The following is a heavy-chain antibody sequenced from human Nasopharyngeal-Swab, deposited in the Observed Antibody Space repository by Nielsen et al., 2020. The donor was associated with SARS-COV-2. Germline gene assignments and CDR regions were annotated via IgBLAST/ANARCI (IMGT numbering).Heavy chain of an antibody. CDR3: ARGKYSSTWSPEFDY. J-gene: IGHJ4*02. D-gene: IGHD6-13*01. CDR1: GFSFSVYG. Sequence: GESLKISCAASGFSFSVYGMHWVRQAPGKGLEWVGIITSGGRTQVYADSVVGRFTISRDDPENTLFLQMNSLRAEDTAVYYCARGKYSSTWSPEFDYWGQGTLVTVSS. V-gene: IGHV3-30*03. CDR2: ITSGGRTQ.